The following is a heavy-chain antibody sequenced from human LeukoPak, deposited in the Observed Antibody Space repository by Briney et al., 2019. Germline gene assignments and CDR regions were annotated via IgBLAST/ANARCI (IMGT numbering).Heavy chain of an antibody. CDR2: FDPEDGET. V-gene: IGHV1-24*01. CDR3: ARDHGQWVVRISLDY. Sequence: ASVKVSCKASGYTFTSYYMHWVRQAPGKGLEWMGGFDPEDGETIYAQKFQGRVTMTEDTSTDTAYMELSSLRSEDTAVYYCARDHGQWVVRISLDYWGQGTLVTVSS. J-gene: IGHJ4*02. CDR1: GYTFTSYY. D-gene: IGHD6-19*01.